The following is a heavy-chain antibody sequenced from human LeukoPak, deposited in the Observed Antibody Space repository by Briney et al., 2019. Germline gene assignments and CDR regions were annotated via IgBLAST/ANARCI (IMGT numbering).Heavy chain of an antibody. J-gene: IGHJ4*02. CDR1: GFAFSNAW. CDR2: IKSKTDGGTT. D-gene: IGHD3-22*01. V-gene: IGHV3-15*01. Sequence: PGGSLRLSCAAAGFAFSNAWMSWVRQAPGKGLEWVGRIKSKTDGGTTDYAAPVKGRFTISRDDSKNTLYLQMNSLKTEDTAVYYCTTDLYYDSSGYRKRIDYWGQGTLVTVSS. CDR3: TTDLYYDSSGYRKRIDY.